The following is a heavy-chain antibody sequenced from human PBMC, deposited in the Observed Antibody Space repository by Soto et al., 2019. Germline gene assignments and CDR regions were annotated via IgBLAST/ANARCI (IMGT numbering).Heavy chain of an antibody. CDR2: IWYDGSNK. CDR3: ARGHRGYSSSCYGPENFDY. V-gene: IGHV3-33*01. J-gene: IGHJ4*02. D-gene: IGHD6-13*01. CDR1: GFTFSSYG. Sequence: QVQLVESGGGVVQPGRSLRLSCAASGFTFSSYGMHWVRQAPGKGLEWVAVIWYDGSNKYYADSVKGRFTISRDNSKNTLYLQMNSLRAEDTAVYYCARGHRGYSSSCYGPENFDYWGQGTLVTVSS.